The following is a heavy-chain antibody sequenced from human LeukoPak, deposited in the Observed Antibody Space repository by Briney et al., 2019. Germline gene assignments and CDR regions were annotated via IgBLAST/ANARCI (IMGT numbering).Heavy chain of an antibody. CDR1: GFTFSDYW. CDR3: AKDAAVGSSGYYYVPPLYYFHY. D-gene: IGHD3-22*01. Sequence: GGSLRLSCAASGFTFSDYWMTWVRQAPGKGLQWVANIKDDGSETYYVDSVEGRFTISRDNAKNSLYLQMNSLRAEDTAVYYCAKDAAVGSSGYYYVPPLYYFHYWGQGTLVTVSS. CDR2: IKDDGSET. V-gene: IGHV3-7*01. J-gene: IGHJ4*02.